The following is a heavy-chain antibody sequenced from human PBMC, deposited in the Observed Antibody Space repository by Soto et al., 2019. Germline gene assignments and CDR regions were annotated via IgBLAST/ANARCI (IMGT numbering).Heavy chain of an antibody. Sequence: GGSLRLSXAASGFTFRSFWIGWVRQMPGKGLEWMGVIYPGDSDTRYSPSLQGQVTISADKSSSAAYLQWSSLQASDTATYYCARSLVNGTYEAFDIWGQGTMVTVSS. D-gene: IGHD6-13*01. J-gene: IGHJ3*02. CDR1: GFTFRSFW. CDR3: ARSLVNGTYEAFDI. CDR2: IYPGDSDT. V-gene: IGHV5-51*01.